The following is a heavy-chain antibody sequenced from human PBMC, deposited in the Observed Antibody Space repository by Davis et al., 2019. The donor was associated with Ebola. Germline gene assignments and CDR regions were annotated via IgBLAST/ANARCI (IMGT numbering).Heavy chain of an antibody. CDR3: ARRITILYYMDV. J-gene: IGHJ6*03. Sequence: SETLSLTCAVYRGSFNNDYWSWIRQPPGKGLEWIGEINHSGSTNYNPSLKSRVTISVDTSKNQFSLRLTSVTAADTAVYYCARRITILYYMDVWGRGTTVTVSS. CDR2: INHSGST. CDR1: RGSFNNDY. V-gene: IGHV4-34*01. D-gene: IGHD3-3*01.